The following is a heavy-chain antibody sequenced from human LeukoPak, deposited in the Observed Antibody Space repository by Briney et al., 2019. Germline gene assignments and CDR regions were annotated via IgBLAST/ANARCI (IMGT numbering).Heavy chain of an antibody. D-gene: IGHD6-6*01. Sequence: SETLSLTCTVSGGSISSYYWSWIRQPPGKGLEWIGSIYHSGSTYYNPSLKSRVTISVDTSKNQFSLKLSSVTAADTAVYYCARRGYSSSYYFDYWGQGTLVTVSS. J-gene: IGHJ4*02. CDR1: GGSISSYY. CDR2: IYHSGST. CDR3: ARRGYSSSYYFDY. V-gene: IGHV4-59*08.